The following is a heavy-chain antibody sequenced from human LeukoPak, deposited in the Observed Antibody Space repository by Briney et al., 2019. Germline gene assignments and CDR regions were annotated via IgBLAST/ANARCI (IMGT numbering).Heavy chain of an antibody. CDR2: IYHSGST. V-gene: IGHV4-4*02. CDR3: ARKRGRIAEDAFDI. Sequence: PSETLSLTCAVSGGSISSSNWWSWVRQPPGKGLEWIGEIYHSGSTNYNPSLKSRVTISVDKSKNQFSLKLSSVTAADTAVYYCARKRGRIAEDAFDIWGQGTMVTVSS. J-gene: IGHJ3*02. CDR1: GGSISSSNW. D-gene: IGHD6-13*01.